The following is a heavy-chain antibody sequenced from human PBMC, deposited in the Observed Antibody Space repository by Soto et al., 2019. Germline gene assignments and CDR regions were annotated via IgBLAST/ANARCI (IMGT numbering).Heavy chain of an antibody. Sequence: EVQLLESGGGLVQPGGSLRLSCVASGFTFINYAMTWVRQAPGKGLEWVSGSRGSGDVTSYADSVKGRFSISRDNSKNTLYLQMSSLRAEETAVYYCAKLEDASLLLESYIDYWGQGTLVTVSS. CDR3: AKLEDASLLLESYIDY. CDR2: SRGSGDVT. V-gene: IGHV3-23*01. D-gene: IGHD1-1*01. J-gene: IGHJ4*02. CDR1: GFTFINYA.